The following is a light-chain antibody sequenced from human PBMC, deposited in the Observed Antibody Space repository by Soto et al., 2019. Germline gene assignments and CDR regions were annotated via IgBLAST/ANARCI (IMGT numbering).Light chain of an antibody. V-gene: IGKV3-20*01. CDR3: KQDGTLPRT. CDR2: GAS. CDR1: QSVKNNY. Sequence: DIVLTQSPGTLSLSPGERATLSCRASQSVKNNYLAWYQQKPGQAPRLLIYGASSKATSILDRFSVSGSGTDFTLTIARLEPEDFAVYYCKQDGTLPRTFGQGTKVEIK. J-gene: IGKJ1*01.